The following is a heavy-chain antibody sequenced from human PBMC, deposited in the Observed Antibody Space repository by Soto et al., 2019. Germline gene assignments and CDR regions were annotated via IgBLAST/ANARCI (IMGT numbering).Heavy chain of an antibody. CDR2: IKSKTDGGTT. Sequence: GGSLRLSCAASGFTFSNAWMNWVRQAPGKGLEWVGRIKSKTDGGTTDYAAPVKGRFPISRDDSKNTLYLQMNSLKTEDTAVYYCTTGPPSGGAPVAGWYYYYYGMDVWGQGTTVTVSS. D-gene: IGHD6-19*01. CDR3: TTGPPSGGAPVAGWYYYYYGMDV. J-gene: IGHJ6*02. V-gene: IGHV3-15*07. CDR1: GFTFSNAW.